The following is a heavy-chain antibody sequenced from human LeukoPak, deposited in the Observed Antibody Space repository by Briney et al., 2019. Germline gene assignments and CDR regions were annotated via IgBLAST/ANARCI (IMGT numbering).Heavy chain of an antibody. D-gene: IGHD6-13*01. V-gene: IGHV4-59*01. CDR3: ARDSSSWYNFDI. CDR1: GGSISSYY. J-gene: IGHJ3*02. CDR2: IYYSGST. Sequence: SETLSLTCTVSGGSISSYYWSWVRQPPGKGLEWIGYIYYSGSTNYNPSLKSRVTISVDTSKNQFSLKLSSVTAADTAVYYCARDSSSWYNFDIWGQGTMVTVSS.